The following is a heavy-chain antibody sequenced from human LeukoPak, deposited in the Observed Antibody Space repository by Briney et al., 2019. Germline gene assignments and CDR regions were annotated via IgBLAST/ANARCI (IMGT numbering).Heavy chain of an antibody. Sequence: ASLNVSCKAYGYTFMSHGISWVRQAPGQGLEWMGWISGDSSNTNYAQRLQGRVTMTTDTSTTTAYMELRSLRSDDTAVYYCARATGTWGHDGFDIWGQGTMVTVS. D-gene: IGHD3-16*01. CDR3: ARATGTWGHDGFDI. J-gene: IGHJ3*02. V-gene: IGHV1-18*01. CDR2: ISGDSSNT. CDR1: GYTFMSHG.